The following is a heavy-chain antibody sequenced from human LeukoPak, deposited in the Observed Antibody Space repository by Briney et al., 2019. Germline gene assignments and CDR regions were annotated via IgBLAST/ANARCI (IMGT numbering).Heavy chain of an antibody. D-gene: IGHD6-13*01. CDR1: GGTFSSYA. CDR2: IIPIFGTA. CDR3: ARGGAHSSSWSGYYYYMDV. V-gene: IGHV1-69*06. J-gene: IGHJ6*03. Sequence: GASVKVSCKASGGTFSSYAISWVRQAPGQGLEWMGGIIPIFGTANYAQKFQGRVTITADKSTSTAYMELSSLRSEDTAVYYCARGGAHSSSWSGYYYYMDVWGKGTTVTISS.